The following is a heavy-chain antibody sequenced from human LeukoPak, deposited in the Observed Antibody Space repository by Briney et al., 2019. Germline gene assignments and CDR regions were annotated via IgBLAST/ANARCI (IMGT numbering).Heavy chain of an antibody. CDR1: GDSVSSISAA. CDR3: ARGNGGNSGFDY. D-gene: IGHD4-23*01. V-gene: IGHV6-1*01. Sequence: SQTLSLTCAIAGDSVSSISAAWNWIRQSPSRGLEWLGRTYYRSKWYNDYAASVKSRLIINPDTSKNQFSLQLNSVTPEDTAVYYCARGNGGNSGFDYWGQGTLVTVSS. CDR2: TYYRSKWYN. J-gene: IGHJ4*02.